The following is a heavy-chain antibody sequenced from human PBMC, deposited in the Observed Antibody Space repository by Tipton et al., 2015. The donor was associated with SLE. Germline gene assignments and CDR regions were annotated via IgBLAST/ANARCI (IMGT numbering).Heavy chain of an antibody. CDR1: GFTVSSNY. CDR2: IYSGGST. Sequence: SLRLSCAASGFTVSSNYMSWVRQAPGKGLEWVSVIYSGGSTYYADSVKGRFTISRDNSKNTLYLQMNSLRAEDTAVYYCAREPDYSNYGGVWGKGTTVTVSS. CDR3: AREPDYSNYGGV. V-gene: IGHV3-66*02. D-gene: IGHD4-11*01. J-gene: IGHJ6*04.